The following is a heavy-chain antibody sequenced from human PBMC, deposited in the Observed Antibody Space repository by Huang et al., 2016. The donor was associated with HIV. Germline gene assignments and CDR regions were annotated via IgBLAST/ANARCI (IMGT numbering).Heavy chain of an antibody. V-gene: IGHV3-23*01. Sequence: EVHLLESGGGLVQPGGSPRLSCAASGFSFSSSAMSWVRQAPGRGLEWVSTVSNSASSRHYSDSVRGRFTISRDNSKDTLYLQMNSLRAEDTALYYCAKDLVTYDSSGSVWGQGTLVTVSS. D-gene: IGHD3-22*01. CDR3: AKDLVTYDSSGSV. CDR1: GFSFSSSA. J-gene: IGHJ4*02. CDR2: VSNSASSR.